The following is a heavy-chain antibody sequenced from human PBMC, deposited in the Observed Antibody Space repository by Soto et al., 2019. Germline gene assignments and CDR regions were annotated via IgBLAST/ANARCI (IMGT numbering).Heavy chain of an antibody. D-gene: IGHD4-17*01. Sequence: PSETLSLTCTVSGGSISSYYWSWIPQPPGKGLEWIGYIYYSGSTNYNPSLKSRVTISVDTSKNQFSLKLSSVTAADTAVYYCASHYYGDDAFDIWGQGTMVTVSS. CDR2: IYYSGST. CDR3: ASHYYGDDAFDI. V-gene: IGHV4-59*08. J-gene: IGHJ3*02. CDR1: GGSISSYY.